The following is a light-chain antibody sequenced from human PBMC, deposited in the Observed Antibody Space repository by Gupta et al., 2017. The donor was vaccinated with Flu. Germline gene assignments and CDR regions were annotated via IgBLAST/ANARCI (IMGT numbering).Light chain of an antibody. V-gene: IGKV3-11*01. J-gene: IGKJ2*01. CDR2: DAS. Sequence: EIVLTQSPATLSLSPGEGATLSCRASQSVGTYLAWYQQKPGQTPRLLVYDASNRATCIPARFSCSGSWTDFTLPIRSLEPEDFAVYYCQKRSNWPPYTLGQGTRLEI. CDR3: QKRSNWPPYT. CDR1: QSVGTY.